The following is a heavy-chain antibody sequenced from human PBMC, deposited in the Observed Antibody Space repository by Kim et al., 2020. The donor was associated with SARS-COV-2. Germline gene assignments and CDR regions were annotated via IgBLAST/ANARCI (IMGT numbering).Heavy chain of an antibody. Sequence: SETLSLTCIVSGDSINNEEYYWSWIRQPPGGGLEYLGYVFYTGTTNYNPSLKSRVTISLDMSKTQFFLNLKSVTAADTAVYYCARLSPEVDASDHWGQG. V-gene: IGHV4-61*08. CDR1: GDSINNEEYY. CDR3: ARLSPEVDASDH. J-gene: IGHJ1*01. CDR2: VFYTGTT.